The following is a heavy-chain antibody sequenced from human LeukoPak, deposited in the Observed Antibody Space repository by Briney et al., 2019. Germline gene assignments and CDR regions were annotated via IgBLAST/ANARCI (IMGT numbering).Heavy chain of an antibody. CDR3: VRSVSGNYGFFDY. CDR1: GFTSGNYW. V-gene: IGHV3-74*01. CDR2: ISTDGRST. J-gene: IGHJ4*02. D-gene: IGHD4-17*01. Sequence: GGSLRLSCAASGFTSGNYWMHWVRQAPGKGLVWVSRISTDGRSTSYADSVKGRFTISRDNAKNTLYLQMNSLRAEDTAEYYCVRSVSGNYGFFDYWGQGTLVTVSS.